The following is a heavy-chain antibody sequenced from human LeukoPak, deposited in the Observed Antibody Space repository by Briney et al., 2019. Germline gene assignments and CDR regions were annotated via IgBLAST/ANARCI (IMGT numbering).Heavy chain of an antibody. Sequence: GGSLRLSCVVSGFTFSSYSINWVRQAPGKGLEWVSSISSKSRYIYYADSVKGRFTISRDNAKNSLSLQMNSLRAEDTAVYCGGGCGGGSTSQSDDYWGQGTLVTVYS. V-gene: IGHV3-21*01. CDR2: ISSKSRYI. J-gene: IGHJ4*02. CDR3: GGCGGGSTSQSDDY. CDR1: GFTFSSYS. D-gene: IGHD2-15*01.